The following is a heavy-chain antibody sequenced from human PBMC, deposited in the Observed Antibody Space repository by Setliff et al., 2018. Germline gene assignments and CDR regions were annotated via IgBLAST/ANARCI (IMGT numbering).Heavy chain of an antibody. Sequence: ASVKVSCKASGYILTSSGITWVRQAPGQGLEWMGWISGFNGVTNYAQTFQGGITMATDTSTKMAHMELSSLRSDDTAVYFCALTTLSLCSGGNCPNALDIWGQGTMVTVSS. CDR2: ISGFNGVT. V-gene: IGHV1-18*01. D-gene: IGHD2-15*01. J-gene: IGHJ3*02. CDR3: ALTTLSLCSGGNCPNALDI. CDR1: GYILTSSG.